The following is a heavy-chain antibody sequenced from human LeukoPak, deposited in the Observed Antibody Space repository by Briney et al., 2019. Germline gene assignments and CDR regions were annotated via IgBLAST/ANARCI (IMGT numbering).Heavy chain of an antibody. CDR2: ISSSGSTI. V-gene: IGHV3-48*04. J-gene: IGHJ4*02. CDR1: GFTFSYYS. CDR3: AREFDSSGYLDY. D-gene: IGHD3-22*01. Sequence: GGSLRLSCAASGFTFSYYSMNWVRQAPGKGLEWVSYISSSGSTIYYADSVKGRFTISRDNAKKSLYPQMNSLRAEDMAVYYCAREFDSSGYLDYWGQGTLVTVSS.